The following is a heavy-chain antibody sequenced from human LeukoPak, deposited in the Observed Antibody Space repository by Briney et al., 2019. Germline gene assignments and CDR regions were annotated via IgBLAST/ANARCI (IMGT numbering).Heavy chain of an antibody. Sequence: ASVKVSCKGSGYTFTSYYMHWVRQAPGQGLEWMGIINPSGGSTSYAQKFQGRVTMTRDTSTSTVYMELSSLRSEDTAVYYCARDPDGGCSSTSCLPRGWFDPWGQGTLVTVSS. D-gene: IGHD2-2*01. CDR2: INPSGGST. J-gene: IGHJ5*02. CDR1: GYTFTSYY. V-gene: IGHV1-46*01. CDR3: ARDPDGGCSSTSCLPRGWFDP.